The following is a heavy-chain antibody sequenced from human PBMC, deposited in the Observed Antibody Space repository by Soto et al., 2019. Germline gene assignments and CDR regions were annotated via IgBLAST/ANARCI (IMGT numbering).Heavy chain of an antibody. J-gene: IGHJ6*02. V-gene: IGHV4-4*02. CDR3: AKDDHIVVVPTSLGATDV. CDR1: GGSISSNKW. D-gene: IGHD2-2*01. CDR2: IYHSGST. Sequence: SETLSLTCAVYGGSISSNKWWSWVRQPPGKGLEWIGEIYHSGSTNYNPSLKSRVTISLDKSKNQFSLKLTSVTAADSAVYYCAKDDHIVVVPTSLGATDVWGQGTTVTVSS.